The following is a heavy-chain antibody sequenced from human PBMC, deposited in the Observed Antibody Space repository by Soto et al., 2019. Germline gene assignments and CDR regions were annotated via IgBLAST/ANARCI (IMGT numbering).Heavy chain of an antibody. CDR3: ARDGQQWLVRYFDY. J-gene: IGHJ4*02. V-gene: IGHV3-30*03. CDR2: ISYDGSNK. D-gene: IGHD6-19*01. CDR1: GFTFSSYG. Sequence: GGSLRLSCAASGFTFSSYGMHWVRQAPGKGLEWVAVISYDGSNKYYADSVKGRFTISRDNSKNTLYLQMNSLRAEDTAVYYCARDGQQWLVRYFDYWGQGTLVTVSS.